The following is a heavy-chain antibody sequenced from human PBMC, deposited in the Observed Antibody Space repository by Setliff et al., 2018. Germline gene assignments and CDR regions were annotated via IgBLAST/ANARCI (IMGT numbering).Heavy chain of an antibody. Sequence: SETLSLTCTVSGGSISSYYWSWIRQPPWKGLEWIGYIYTSGSTNYNPSLKSRVTILLDTSKNQFSLKLSSVTAADTAVYYCARDGLGAFSLRSMDVWGKGTTVTVS. CDR2: IYTSGST. V-gene: IGHV4-59*01. CDR3: ARDGLGAFSLRSMDV. D-gene: IGHD3-3*02. CDR1: GGSISSYY. J-gene: IGHJ6*03.